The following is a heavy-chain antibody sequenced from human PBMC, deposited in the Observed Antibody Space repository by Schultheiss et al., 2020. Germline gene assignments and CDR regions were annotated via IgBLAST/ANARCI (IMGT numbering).Heavy chain of an antibody. CDR2: INPNSGST. D-gene: IGHD1-26*01. J-gene: IGHJ3*02. V-gene: IGHV1-2*02. CDR3: AGQGGSWREAFDI. Sequence: ASVKVSCKASGYTFTGYYMHWVRQAPGQGLEWMGWINPNSGSTSYAQKFQGRVTMTRDTSISTAYMELSRLRSDDTAVYYCAGQGGSWREAFDIWGQGTMVTVSS. CDR1: GYTFTGYY.